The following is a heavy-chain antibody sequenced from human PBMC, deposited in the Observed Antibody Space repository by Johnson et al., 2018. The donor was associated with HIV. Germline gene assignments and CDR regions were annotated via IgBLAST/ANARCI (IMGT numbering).Heavy chain of an antibody. CDR2: INWNGGST. Sequence: VQLVESGGSVVRPGGSLRLSCAASGFTFDDYAMSWVRQAPGKGLEWVSGINWNGGSTGYADSVKGRFTISRDNAKNSLYLQMNSLRAEDTAVYYCARDFKATYYYGRVVVLGGSEAFEIWGQGTMVTVSS. CDR3: ARDFKATYYYGRVVVLGGSEAFEI. J-gene: IGHJ3*02. CDR1: GFTFDDYA. V-gene: IGHV3-20*04. D-gene: IGHD3-10*01.